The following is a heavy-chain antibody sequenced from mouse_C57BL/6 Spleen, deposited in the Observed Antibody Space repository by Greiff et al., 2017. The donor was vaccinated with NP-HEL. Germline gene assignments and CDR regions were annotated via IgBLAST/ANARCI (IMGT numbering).Heavy chain of an antibody. J-gene: IGHJ4*01. CDR2: IYPGDGDT. CDR1: GYAFSSYW. V-gene: IGHV1-80*01. D-gene: IGHD1-1*01. CDR3: ARGYYYGSNYAMDY. Sequence: VQLQQSGAELVKPGASVKISCKASGYAFSSYWMNWVKQRPGKGLEWIGQIYPGDGDTNYNGKFKGKATLTVDTSSSTAYMQLSSLTSEDSSVYSCARGYYYGSNYAMDYWGQGTSVTVSS.